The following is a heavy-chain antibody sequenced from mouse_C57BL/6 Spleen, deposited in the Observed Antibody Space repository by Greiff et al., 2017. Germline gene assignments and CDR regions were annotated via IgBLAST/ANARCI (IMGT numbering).Heavy chain of an antibody. Sequence: EVKLVESGGGLVKPGGSLKLSCAASGFTFSSYAMSWVRQTPEKRLEWVATISDGGSYTYYPDNVKGRFTISRDNAKNNLYLQMSHLKSEDTAMYYCASEAYWGQGTLVTVSA. CDR3: ASEAY. CDR2: ISDGGSYT. CDR1: GFTFSSYA. V-gene: IGHV5-4*03. J-gene: IGHJ3*01.